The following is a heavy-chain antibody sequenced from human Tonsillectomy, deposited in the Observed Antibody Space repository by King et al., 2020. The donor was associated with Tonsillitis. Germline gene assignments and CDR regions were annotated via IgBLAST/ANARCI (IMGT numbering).Heavy chain of an antibody. D-gene: IGHD6-6*01. CDR1: GFTFSDYY. V-gene: IGHV3-11*06. Sequence: VQLVESGGGLVKPGGSLRLSCAASGFTFSDYYMSWIRQAPGKGLEWVSYISSSSSYTNYADSVKGRFTISRDNAKNLLFLQMNSLSAEDTAVYYWVVEYSSSKVDYWGQGTLVTVSS. CDR3: VVEYSSSKVDY. J-gene: IGHJ4*02. CDR2: ISSSSSYT.